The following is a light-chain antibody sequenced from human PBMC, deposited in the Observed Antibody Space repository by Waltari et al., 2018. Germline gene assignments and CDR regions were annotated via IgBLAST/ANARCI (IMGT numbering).Light chain of an antibody. Sequence: QLVLTQSPSASASLGASVKLTCTLLSWHSSNVIPCLQKHPEKGPRYLMKVNSDGSHSKGDDTPDRFSGSSSGAERYLTISNLQPEDEADYYCETGGHGTWVFGGGTKVTVL. J-gene: IGLJ3*02. CDR2: VNSDGSH. CDR1: SWHSSNV. V-gene: IGLV4-69*01. CDR3: ETGGHGTWV.